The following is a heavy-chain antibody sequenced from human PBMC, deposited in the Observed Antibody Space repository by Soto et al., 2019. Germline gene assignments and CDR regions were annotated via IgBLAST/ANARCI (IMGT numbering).Heavy chain of an antibody. J-gene: IGHJ4*02. V-gene: IGHV1-46*01. D-gene: IGHD3-10*01. Sequence: SVEVSWEACGVGFASYFMWWVRHAPGQGLEWMGTINPSGGSTTYTQNFQGRDTMTRDTSTSPVYMELSSLRSEDRAVYYCARVPGRGLYFHYWGQGPLVTVSS. CDR1: GVGFASYF. CDR2: INPSGGST. CDR3: ARVPGRGLYFHY.